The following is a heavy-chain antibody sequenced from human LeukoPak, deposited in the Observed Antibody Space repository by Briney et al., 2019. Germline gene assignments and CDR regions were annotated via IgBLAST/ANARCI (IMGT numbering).Heavy chain of an antibody. CDR3: ARSRTQYYGSGIDY. J-gene: IGHJ4*02. CDR1: GFTFSSSS. Sequence: GRSLRLSCAASGFTFSSSSMHWVRQAPAKGLEWVAVISHDGSHNYNADSVKGRFTISRDNSKNTLYRQMNSLRPEDTAVYYCARSRTQYYGSGIDYWGQGTLVTVSS. V-gene: IGHV3-30*01. CDR2: ISHDGSHN. D-gene: IGHD3-10*01.